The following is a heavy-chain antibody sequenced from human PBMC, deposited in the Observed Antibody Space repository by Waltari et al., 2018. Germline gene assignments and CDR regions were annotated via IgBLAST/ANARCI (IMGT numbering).Heavy chain of an antibody. CDR3: ARGRDYVWGSFFDY. D-gene: IGHD3-16*01. Sequence: QVQLQQWGAGLLKPSETLSLTCAVYGGSFSGYYWSWIRQPPGKGLEWIGEIKHSGSTNYNPSLKSRVTMSVDTSKNQFSLKLSSVTAADTAVYYCARGRDYVWGSFFDYWGQGTLVTVSS. CDR1: GGSFSGYY. CDR2: IKHSGST. V-gene: IGHV4-34*01. J-gene: IGHJ4*02.